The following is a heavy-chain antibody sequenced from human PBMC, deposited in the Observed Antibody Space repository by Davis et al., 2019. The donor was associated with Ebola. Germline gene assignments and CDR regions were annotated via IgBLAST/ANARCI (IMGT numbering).Heavy chain of an antibody. CDR3: ARETTVTLIDY. CDR2: INHSGST. Sequence: SETLSLTCAVYGGSFSGYYWSWIRQPPGKGLEWIGEINHSGSTNYNPSLKSRVTISVDRSKNQFSLKLSSVTAADTAVYYCARETTVTLIDYWGQGTLVTVSS. D-gene: IGHD4-17*01. J-gene: IGHJ4*02. CDR1: GGSFSGYY. V-gene: IGHV4-34*01.